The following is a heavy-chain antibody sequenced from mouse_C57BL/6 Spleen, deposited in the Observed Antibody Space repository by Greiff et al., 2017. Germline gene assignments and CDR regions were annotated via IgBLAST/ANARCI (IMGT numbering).Heavy chain of an antibody. V-gene: IGHV1-81*01. CDR1: GYTFTSYG. Sequence: QVQLQQSGAELARPGASVKLSCKASGYTFTSYGISWVKQRTGQGLEWIGEIYPRSGNTYYNEKFKGKATLTADKSSSTAYMELRSLTSEASAVYFCARTGDYYGLYYFDYWGQGTTLTVSS. J-gene: IGHJ2*01. CDR3: ARTGDYYGLYYFDY. D-gene: IGHD1-1*01. CDR2: IYPRSGNT.